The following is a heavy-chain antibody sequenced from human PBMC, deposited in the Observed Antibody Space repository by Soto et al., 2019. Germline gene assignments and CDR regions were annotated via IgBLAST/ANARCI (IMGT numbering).Heavy chain of an antibody. V-gene: IGHV4-30-4*01. D-gene: IGHD3-22*01. CDR3: ARVKGGDYYNSSGYYFDY. J-gene: IGHJ4*02. Sequence: PSETLSLTCTVSSGSISSGHYYWSWIRQPQGKGLEWIGYIYYSGSTYYNPSLKSRVTISVDTCKNQFSLKLGSVTAADTAVYYCARVKGGDYYNSSGYYFDYWGQGTLVTVSS. CDR1: SGSISSGHYY. CDR2: IYYSGST.